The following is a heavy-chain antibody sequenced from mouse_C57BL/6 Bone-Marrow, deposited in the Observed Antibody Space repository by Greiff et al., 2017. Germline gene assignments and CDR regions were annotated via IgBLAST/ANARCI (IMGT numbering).Heavy chain of an antibody. V-gene: IGHV10-1*01. CDR1: GFSFNTYA. J-gene: IGHJ1*03. CDR3: VRHGYYYGSSRYGYFDV. Sequence: EVMLVESGGGLVQPKGSLKLSCAASGFSFNTYAMNWVRQAPGKGLEWVARIRSKSNNYATYYADSVKDRFTISRDDSESILYLQMNNLKTEDTAMYYCVRHGYYYGSSRYGYFDVWGTGTTVTVSS. CDR2: IRSKSNNYAT. D-gene: IGHD1-1*01.